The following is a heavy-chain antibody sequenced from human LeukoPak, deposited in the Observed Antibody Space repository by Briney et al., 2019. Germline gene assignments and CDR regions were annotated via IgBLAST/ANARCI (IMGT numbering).Heavy chain of an antibody. CDR3: ARGFSGYSGYGNSNEGMDV. J-gene: IGHJ6*02. D-gene: IGHD5-12*01. V-gene: IGHV4-30-4*01. CDR1: GGSISSGDYY. Sequence: SQTLSLTCTVSGGSISSGDYYWSWIRQPPGKGLEWIGNIYYSGSTYYNPSLKSRVTISVDTSKNQFSLKLSSVTAADTAVYYCARGFSGYSGYGNSNEGMDVWGQGTTVTVSS. CDR2: IYYSGST.